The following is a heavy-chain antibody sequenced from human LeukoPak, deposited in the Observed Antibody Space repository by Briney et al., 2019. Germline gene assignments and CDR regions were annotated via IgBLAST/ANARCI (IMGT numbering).Heavy chain of an antibody. J-gene: IGHJ5*02. Sequence: ASVKVSCKASGCTFTSYAMHWVRQAPGQRLEWMGWINAGNGNTKYSQKFQGRVTITRDTSASTAYMELSSLRSGDTAVYYCARSRYYYGSGSYSRTHNWFDPWGQGTLVTVSS. CDR1: GCTFTSYA. D-gene: IGHD3-10*01. CDR3: ARSRYYYGSGSYSRTHNWFDP. V-gene: IGHV1-3*01. CDR2: INAGNGNT.